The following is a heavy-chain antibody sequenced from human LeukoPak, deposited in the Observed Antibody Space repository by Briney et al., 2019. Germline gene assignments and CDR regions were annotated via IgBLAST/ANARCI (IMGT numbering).Heavy chain of an antibody. CDR3: VRSAFHAGSGNYYDY. CDR2: IDNAGSIT. Sequence: GGSLRLSCAASGFTFSNYWIHWVRHAPGKGLVWVSRIDNAGSITTYADSVKGRFTTSRDNAENTLYLQMNSLRVEDTAVYYCVRSAFHAGSGNYYDYWGQGTLVTVSS. J-gene: IGHJ4*02. CDR1: GFTFSNYW. D-gene: IGHD3-22*01. V-gene: IGHV3-74*03.